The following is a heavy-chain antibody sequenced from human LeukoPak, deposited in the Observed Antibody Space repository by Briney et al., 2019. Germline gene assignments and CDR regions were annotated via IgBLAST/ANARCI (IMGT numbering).Heavy chain of an antibody. V-gene: IGHV3-23*01. CDR1: GFTFSSYA. Sequence: GGSLRLSCAASGFTFSSYAMSWVRQAPGKGLEWVSVISGSGGSTYYADSVKGRFTISRDNSKNTLYLQMNSVRAEDTAVYYCAKGFHYDSSGYYLFDYWGQGTLVTVSS. J-gene: IGHJ4*02. CDR3: AKGFHYDSSGYYLFDY. D-gene: IGHD3-22*01. CDR2: ISGSGGST.